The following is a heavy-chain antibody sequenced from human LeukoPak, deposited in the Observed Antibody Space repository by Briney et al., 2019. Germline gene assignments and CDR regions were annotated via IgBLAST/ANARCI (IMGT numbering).Heavy chain of an antibody. CDR2: IIPIFGTA. V-gene: IGHV1-69*13. Sequence: ASVKVSCKASGGTFSSYAISWVRQAPGQGLEWMGGIIPIFGTANYAQKFQGRVTITADESTSTAYMELSSLRSEDTAVYYCAKFKGHYGDSEYYFDSWGQGTLVTVSS. CDR1: GGTFSSYA. D-gene: IGHD3-10*01. J-gene: IGHJ4*02. CDR3: AKFKGHYGDSEYYFDS.